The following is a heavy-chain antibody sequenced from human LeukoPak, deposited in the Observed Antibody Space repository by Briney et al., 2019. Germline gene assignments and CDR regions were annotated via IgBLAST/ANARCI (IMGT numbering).Heavy chain of an antibody. D-gene: IGHD3-9*01. J-gene: IGHJ4*02. Sequence: GGSLRLSCAASGFTFSSYAMHWVRQAPGKGLEWVAVISYDGSNKYYADSLKGRFTISRDNSKNTVFLQMNSLRHEDTAIYYCVIWGDYDVLTGYYVPDYWGQGTLVTVSS. CDR3: VIWGDYDVLTGYYVPDY. CDR2: ISYDGSNK. CDR1: GFTFSSYA. V-gene: IGHV3-30*04.